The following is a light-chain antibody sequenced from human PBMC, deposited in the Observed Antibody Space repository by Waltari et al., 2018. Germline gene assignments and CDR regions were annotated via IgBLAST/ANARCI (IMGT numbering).Light chain of an antibody. CDR3: QQYNSWRA. J-gene: IGKJ2*01. Sequence: EIFMTQSPATLSVSPGETATLAGRASQRISRNLAWYQQKPGQAPRLLIFGAPTRAPGLPDKFSGTGSGTDFILTISSLQSEDFAVYYCQQYNSWRAFGQGTKLEIK. V-gene: IGKV3-15*01. CDR2: GAP. CDR1: QRISRN.